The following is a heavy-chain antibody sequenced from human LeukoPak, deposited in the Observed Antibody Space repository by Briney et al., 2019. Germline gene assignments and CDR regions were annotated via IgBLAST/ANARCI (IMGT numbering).Heavy chain of an antibody. CDR1: GGSFSGYY. V-gene: IGHV4-34*01. CDR2: INHSGST. Sequence: SETLSLTCAVYGGSFSGYYWSWIRQPPGKGLEWIGEINHSGSTNYNPSLKSRVTISVDTSKNQFSLKLSSVTAADTAVYYCARDYYDILTGSHDAFDIWGQGTMVTVSS. D-gene: IGHD3-9*01. CDR3: ARDYYDILTGSHDAFDI. J-gene: IGHJ3*02.